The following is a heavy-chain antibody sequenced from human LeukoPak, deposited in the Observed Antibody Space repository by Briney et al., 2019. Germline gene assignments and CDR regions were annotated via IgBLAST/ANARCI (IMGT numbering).Heavy chain of an antibody. J-gene: IGHJ5*02. CDR1: GGSISSYY. D-gene: IGHD3-22*01. CDR3: ARRPHNYYDSGGYYFDP. V-gene: IGHV4-59*01. Sequence: SETLSLTCTVSGGSISSYYWSWSRQPPGMGLEWIGYIYYSGSTNYNPSLKSRVTISVDTSKNQFSLKLSSVTAADTAVYYCARRPHNYYDSGGYYFDPWGQGTLVTVSS. CDR2: IYYSGST.